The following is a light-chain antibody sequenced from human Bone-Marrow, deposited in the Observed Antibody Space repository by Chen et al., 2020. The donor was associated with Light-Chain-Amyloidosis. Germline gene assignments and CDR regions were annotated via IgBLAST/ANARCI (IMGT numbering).Light chain of an antibody. CDR1: SSDVGYYNY. Sequence: QSALTQPPSASGSPGQSVTISCTGTSSDVGYYNYVSWYQQHPGKAPKLMIYEVSQRPSGVPDRFSGSKAGNTASLTVSGLQAEDEADYYCSSYAGSNNYVFGTGTKVTVL. J-gene: IGLJ1*01. V-gene: IGLV2-8*01. CDR2: EVS. CDR3: SSYAGSNNYV.